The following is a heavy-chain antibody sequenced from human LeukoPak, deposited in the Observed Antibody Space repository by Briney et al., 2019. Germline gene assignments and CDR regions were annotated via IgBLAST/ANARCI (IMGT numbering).Heavy chain of an antibody. V-gene: IGHV4-59*01. CDR1: GGSISSYY. Sequence: SETLSLTCTVSGGSISSYYWSWTRQPPGKGLEWIGYIYYSGSTNYNPSLKSRVTISVDTSKNQFSLKLSSVTAADTAVYYCARGERWLQLAYWGQGTLVTVSS. D-gene: IGHD5-24*01. J-gene: IGHJ4*02. CDR3: ARGERWLQLAY. CDR2: IYYSGST.